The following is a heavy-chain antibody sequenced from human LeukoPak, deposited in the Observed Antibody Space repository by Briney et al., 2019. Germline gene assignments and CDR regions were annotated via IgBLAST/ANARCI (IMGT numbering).Heavy chain of an antibody. D-gene: IGHD5-12*01. CDR1: GGSISSSSYY. J-gene: IGHJ4*02. CDR2: IYYSGST. V-gene: IGHV4-39*07. Sequence: SETLSLTCTVSGGSISSSSYYWGWIRQPPGKGLEWIGSIYYSGSTYYNPSLKSRVTISVDTSKNQFSLKLSSVTAADTAVYYCARGRKGGYSGYAVVPFDYWGQGTLVTVSS. CDR3: ARGRKGGYSGYAVVPFDY.